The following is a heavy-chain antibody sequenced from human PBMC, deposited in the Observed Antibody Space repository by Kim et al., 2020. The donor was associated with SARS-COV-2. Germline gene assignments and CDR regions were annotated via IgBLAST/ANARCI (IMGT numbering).Heavy chain of an antibody. J-gene: IGHJ4*02. V-gene: IGHV3-74*01. Sequence: GGSLRLSCAASGFTFSSYWMHWVRQATGKEPVWVSRVNTDETNIRYADSVRGRFTISRDNAKNTLYLQMNGLRADDTAVYYCARDQTEAGPTTFEYLGQG. CDR2: VNTDETNI. CDR1: GFTFSSYW. CDR3: ARDQTEAGPTTFEY. D-gene: IGHD6-19*01.